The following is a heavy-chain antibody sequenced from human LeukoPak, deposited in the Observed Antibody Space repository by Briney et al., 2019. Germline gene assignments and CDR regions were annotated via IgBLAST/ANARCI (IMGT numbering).Heavy chain of an antibody. J-gene: IGHJ6*02. CDR2: ISSSSSYM. V-gene: IGHV3-21*01. Sequence: GGSLRLSCAASGFTFGSYSMNWFRQAPGKGLEWVSSISSSSSYMYYADSVKGRFTFSRDNDKNSLYLQMNSLRAEDTAVYYCATLNPYCSSTSCYMRYYYYGMDVCGQGTTVTVSS. CDR1: GFTFGSYS. D-gene: IGHD2-2*01. CDR3: ATLNPYCSSTSCYMRYYYYGMDV.